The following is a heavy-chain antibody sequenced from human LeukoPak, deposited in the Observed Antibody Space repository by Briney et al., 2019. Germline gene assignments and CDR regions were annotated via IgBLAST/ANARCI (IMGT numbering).Heavy chain of an antibody. D-gene: IGHD3-3*01. CDR1: GFTFSSYS. V-gene: IGHV3-48*04. Sequence: PGGSLRLSCAASGFTFSSYSMNWVRQAPGKGLEWVSYISSSSTIYYADSVKDRFTISRDNAKNSLYLQMNSLRAEDTAVYYCARDTFAYDFSIDYWGQGTLVTVSS. J-gene: IGHJ4*02. CDR3: ARDTFAYDFSIDY. CDR2: ISSSSTI.